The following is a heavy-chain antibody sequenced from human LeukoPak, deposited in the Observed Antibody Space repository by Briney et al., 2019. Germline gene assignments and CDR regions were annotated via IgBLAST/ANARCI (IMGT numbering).Heavy chain of an antibody. Sequence: GGSLRLSFTASGFTFSNFWMSWVRQAPGKGLEWVANMNQDGSEKNYMASVKGRFTISRDNDKKSLYLQMSSLRAEDTAVYFCAREDYDFFSGRPYYYMDVWGKGTTVTVSS. CDR2: MNQDGSEK. J-gene: IGHJ6*03. V-gene: IGHV3-7*01. CDR1: GFTFSNFW. D-gene: IGHD3-3*01. CDR3: AREDYDFFSGRPYYYMDV.